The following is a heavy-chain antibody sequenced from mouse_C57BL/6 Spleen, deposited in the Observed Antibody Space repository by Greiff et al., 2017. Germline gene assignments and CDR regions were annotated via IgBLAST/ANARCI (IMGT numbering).Heavy chain of an antibody. CDR1: GYSFTGYY. V-gene: IGHV1-42*01. CDR3: ARADYGNYRYFDV. J-gene: IGHJ1*03. D-gene: IGHD2-1*01. CDR2: INPSTGGT. Sequence: EVQRVESGPELVKPGASVKISCKASGYSFTGYYMNWVKQSPEKSLEWIGEINPSTGGTTYNQKFKAKATLTVDKSSSTAYMQLKSLTSEDSAVYYCARADYGNYRYFDVWGTGTTVTVSS.